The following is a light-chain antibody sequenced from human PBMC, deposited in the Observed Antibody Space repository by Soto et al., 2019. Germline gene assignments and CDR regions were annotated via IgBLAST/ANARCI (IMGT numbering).Light chain of an antibody. V-gene: IGLV2-14*01. CDR3: TSYTSSSTYV. CDR1: SSDVGGYDY. CDR2: DVT. Sequence: QSVLTQPASVSGSPGQSITVSCTGTSSDVGGYDYVSWYQQHPGNAPKLLISDVTNRPSGVSNRFSGSKSGNTASLTISGLQTEDEADYYCTSYTSSSTYVFGTGTKVNVL. J-gene: IGLJ1*01.